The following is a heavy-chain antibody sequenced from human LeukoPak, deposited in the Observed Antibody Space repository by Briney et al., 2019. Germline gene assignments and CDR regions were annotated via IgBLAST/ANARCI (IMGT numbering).Heavy chain of an antibody. D-gene: IGHD6-13*01. Sequence: PSETLSLTCTVSGGPISSSSYYWGWIRQPPGKGLECIGTIYHSGSTYYNPSLKSRVTISVDTSKNQFSLKLNSVTAADTAVYYCARIYSSSWFLNWFDPWGQGTLVTVSS. J-gene: IGHJ5*02. CDR1: GGPISSSSYY. V-gene: IGHV4-39*07. CDR3: ARIYSSSWFLNWFDP. CDR2: IYHSGST.